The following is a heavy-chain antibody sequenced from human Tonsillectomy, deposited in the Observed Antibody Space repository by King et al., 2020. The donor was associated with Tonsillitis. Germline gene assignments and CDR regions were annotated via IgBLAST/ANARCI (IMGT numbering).Heavy chain of an antibody. CDR1: GYTLTSHG. Sequence: QLVQSGAEVKKPGASVKVYCKASGYTLTSHGISWVRQAPGQGLEWMGWISSYNGNANYAQKFQGRVIMTTETSTSTTYMELRSLRSDDTAVYYCARETGRSYWYFDLWGRGTLVTVSS. CDR2: ISSYNGNA. D-gene: IGHD1-14*01. CDR3: ARETGRSYWYFDL. J-gene: IGHJ2*01. V-gene: IGHV1-18*01.